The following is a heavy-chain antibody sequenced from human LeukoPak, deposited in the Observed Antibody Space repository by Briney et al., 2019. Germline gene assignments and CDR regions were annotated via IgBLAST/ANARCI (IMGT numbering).Heavy chain of an antibody. V-gene: IGHV1-46*01. D-gene: IGHD3-22*01. J-gene: IGHJ4*02. CDR2: INPSGGST. CDR3: ARDPAHYDSSGYYDY. CDR1: GYTFTSYS. Sequence: ASVKVSCKASGYTFTSYSMHWVRQAPGQGLEWMGIINPSGGSTSYAQKFQGRVTMTRDTSTSAVYMELSSLRSEDTAVYYCARDPAHYDSSGYYDYWGQGTLVTVSS.